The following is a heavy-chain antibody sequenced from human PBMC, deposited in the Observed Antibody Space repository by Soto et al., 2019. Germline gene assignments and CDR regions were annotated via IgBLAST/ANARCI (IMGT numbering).Heavy chain of an antibody. D-gene: IGHD2-21*01. CDR2: IFYSGST. Sequence: SEILSLTCSVSCGSISTSRSYWAWIRQPPGKGLEWLANIFYSGSTFYNPSLASRVSVSVDTSKNEFSLKLMSVTAADTAVYYCARQPTTGDTDLWFDPWGQRTLVTVSS. CDR1: CGSISTSRSY. J-gene: IGHJ5*02. V-gene: IGHV4-39*01. CDR3: ARQPTTGDTDLWFDP.